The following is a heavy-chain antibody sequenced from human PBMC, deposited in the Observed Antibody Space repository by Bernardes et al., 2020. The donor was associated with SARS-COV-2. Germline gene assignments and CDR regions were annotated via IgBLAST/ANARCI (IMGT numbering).Heavy chain of an antibody. CDR3: ATTVVKKGYFDL. CDR1: RFTVSNNY. V-gene: IGHV3-66*01. CDR2: IYSAGFT. Sequence: GSLRLSCAASRFTVSNNYMSWVRQAPGKGLEWVSIIYSAGFTYYADSMKGRFTISRDNSRNTVYLQINNLRVDDTAVYYCATTVVKKGYFDLWGRGTLVTVSS. D-gene: IGHD4-17*01. J-gene: IGHJ2*01.